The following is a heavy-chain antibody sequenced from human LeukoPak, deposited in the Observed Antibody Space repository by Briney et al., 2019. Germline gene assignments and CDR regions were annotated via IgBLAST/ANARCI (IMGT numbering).Heavy chain of an antibody. CDR3: ARGPYSSSSGSGDY. CDR1: GFTFSSYG. V-gene: IGHV3-33*01. D-gene: IGHD6-13*01. CDR2: IWYDGRNK. Sequence: GSLRLSCAASGFTFSSYGMHWVRQAPGKGLAWVAVIWYDGRNKHYADSVKGRFTISRDNARHTLFLQMNSLRAEETAVYYCARGPYSSSSGSGDYWGQGTLVTVSS. J-gene: IGHJ4*02.